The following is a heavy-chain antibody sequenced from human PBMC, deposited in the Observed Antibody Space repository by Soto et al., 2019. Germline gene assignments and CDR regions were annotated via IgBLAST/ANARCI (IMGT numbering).Heavy chain of an antibody. J-gene: IGHJ6*02. V-gene: IGHV4-61*01. CDR2: IYYSGST. Sequence: PSETLSLTCTVSGGSVSSGSYYWSWIRQPPGKGLEWIGYIYYSGSTNYNPSLKSRVTISVDTSKNQFSLKLSSVTAADTAVYYCARVPMGLWFGELPFCYYYGMDVWGQGTTVTVSS. CDR3: ARVPMGLWFGELPFCYYYGMDV. D-gene: IGHD3-10*01. CDR1: GGSVSSGSYY.